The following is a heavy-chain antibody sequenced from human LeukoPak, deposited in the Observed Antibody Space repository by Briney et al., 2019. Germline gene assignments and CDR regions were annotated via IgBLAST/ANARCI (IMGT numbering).Heavy chain of an antibody. J-gene: IGHJ6*03. D-gene: IGHD2-15*01. CDR1: GFTFSSYW. CDR3: ARGIGDYYYYYMDV. Sequence: GGSLRLSCAASGFTFSSYWMSWVRQAPGKGLEWVAKIKQDGSEKYYVDSVKGRFTISRDNAKNSLYLQMNSLRAEDTAVYYCARGIGDYYYYYMDVWGKGTTDTVSS. V-gene: IGHV3-7*01. CDR2: IKQDGSEK.